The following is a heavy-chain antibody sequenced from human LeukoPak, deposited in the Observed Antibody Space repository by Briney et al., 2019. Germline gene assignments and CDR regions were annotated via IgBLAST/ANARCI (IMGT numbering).Heavy chain of an antibody. V-gene: IGHV4-59*01. J-gene: IGHJ6*03. CDR3: ARAPAGPPYYYMNV. CDR1: GGSISSYY. CDR2: IYYSGST. Sequence: PSETLSLTCTVSGGSISSYYWSWIRQPPGKELEWIGYIYYSGSTNYNPSLKSRATISVDTSKSQFSLNLSSVTAADTAVYYCARAPAGPPYYYMNVWGKGTMVTVSS.